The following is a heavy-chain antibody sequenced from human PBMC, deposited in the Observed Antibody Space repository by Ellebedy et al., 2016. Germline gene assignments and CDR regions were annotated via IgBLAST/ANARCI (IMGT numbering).Heavy chain of an antibody. J-gene: IGHJ3*02. Sequence: ASVKVSCKASGFTFTDYFIHWVRQAPGQGLEWMGVINPSSGRTDYAQKFQGRVTVTRDTSTSTVYLDLSSLKSEDTALYFCARTYGGPLAFDIWGQGTMVTVSS. V-gene: IGHV1-46*01. CDR3: ARTYGGPLAFDI. CDR1: GFTFTDYF. D-gene: IGHD4-23*01. CDR2: INPSSGRT.